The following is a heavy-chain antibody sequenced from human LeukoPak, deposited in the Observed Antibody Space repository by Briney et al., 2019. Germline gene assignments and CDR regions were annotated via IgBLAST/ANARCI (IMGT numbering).Heavy chain of an antibody. D-gene: IGHD6-19*01. J-gene: IGHJ6*02. CDR2: IYTSGST. CDR1: GGSISSYY. V-gene: IGHV4-4*07. Sequence: PSETLSLTCTVSGGSISSYYWSWIRQPAGKGLEWIGRIYTSGSTNYNPSLKSRVTMSVDTSKNQFSLKLSSVTAADTAVYYYARDNEQWLPYYYYYGMDVWGQGTTVTVSS. CDR3: ARDNEQWLPYYYYYGMDV.